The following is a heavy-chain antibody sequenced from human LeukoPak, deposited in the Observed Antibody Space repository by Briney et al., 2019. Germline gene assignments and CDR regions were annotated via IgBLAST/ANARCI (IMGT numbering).Heavy chain of an antibody. D-gene: IGHD3-9*01. V-gene: IGHV3-23*01. Sequence: GGSLRLSCAASGFTFSSYWMHWVRQAPGKGLEWVSAISGSGGSTYYADSVKGRFTISRDNSKNTLYLQMNSLRAEDTAVYYCAGGYFDWLSPIDYWGQGTLVTVSS. J-gene: IGHJ4*02. CDR2: ISGSGGST. CDR1: GFTFSSYW. CDR3: AGGYFDWLSPIDY.